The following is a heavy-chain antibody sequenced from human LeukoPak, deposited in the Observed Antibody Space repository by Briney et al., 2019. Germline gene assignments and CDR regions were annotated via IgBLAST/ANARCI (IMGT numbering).Heavy chain of an antibody. J-gene: IGHJ4*02. CDR2: IDRDGGTI. CDR3: ARVGGGPTYASGY. CDR1: GFIFSNYP. Sequence: GGSLRLSCAASGFIFSNYPMHWVRQAPGKGLEFVAAIDRDGGTIDYANSVKGRFTMSRDNSKNTLYLQMGSLRPADMGVYYCARVGGGPTYASGYWGQGTLVTVSS. V-gene: IGHV3-64*01.